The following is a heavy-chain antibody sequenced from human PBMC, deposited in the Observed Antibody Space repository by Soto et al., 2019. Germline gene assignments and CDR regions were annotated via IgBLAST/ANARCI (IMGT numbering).Heavy chain of an antibody. CDR1: GFTFSNAW. CDR2: IKSKTDGGTT. V-gene: IGHV3-15*01. CDR3: TTRWTYGMDV. J-gene: IGHJ6*02. Sequence: EVQLVESGGGLVKPGGSLRLSCEASGFTFSNAWRTWVGQAPGKGLEWVGRIKSKTDGGTTDYAAPVKGRFTISRDDSKTTLYLQMNSLKTKDTAVYYCTTRWTYGMDVWGQGTTVTVSS.